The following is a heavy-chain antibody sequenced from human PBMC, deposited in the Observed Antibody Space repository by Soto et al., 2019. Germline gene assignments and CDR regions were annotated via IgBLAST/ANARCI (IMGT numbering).Heavy chain of an antibody. Sequence: QVQLVESGGGVVQPGRSLRLSCAASGFTCSAYTMHWVRQPPGKGLEWVAVISYDGNNERYTDPVKGRFTVSRDNSKSTLYLQMNSLKSEDTAVYYCARDGYSGRSDGFDIWGQGTMVTASS. CDR3: ARDGYSGRSDGFDI. D-gene: IGHD1-26*01. CDR1: GFTCSAYT. CDR2: ISYDGNNE. V-gene: IGHV3-30-3*01. J-gene: IGHJ3*02.